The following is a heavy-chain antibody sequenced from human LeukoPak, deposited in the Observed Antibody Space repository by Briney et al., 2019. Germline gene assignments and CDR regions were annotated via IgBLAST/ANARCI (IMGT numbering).Heavy chain of an antibody. Sequence: PGGSLRLSCAASGFTFSSYGMHWVRQAPGKGLEWVAVIWYDGSNKYYADSVKGRFTISRDNSKNTLYLQMNSLRAEDTAVYYCAKEDSSGWYLGYAFDIWGQGTMVTVS. CDR3: AKEDSSGWYLGYAFDI. V-gene: IGHV3-33*06. D-gene: IGHD6-19*01. CDR1: GFTFSSYG. J-gene: IGHJ3*02. CDR2: IWYDGSNK.